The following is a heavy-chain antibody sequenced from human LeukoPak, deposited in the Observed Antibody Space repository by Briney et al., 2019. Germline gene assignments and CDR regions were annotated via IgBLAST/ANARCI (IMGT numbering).Heavy chain of an antibody. D-gene: IGHD2-15*01. V-gene: IGHV3-NL1*01. J-gene: IGHJ4*02. Sequence: PGGSLRLSCAASGFTFSDFGMHWVRQAPGKGLEWVSVTNDAGTTNYADSVKGRITISRDSSKNTLYPQMNSLRAEDTALYYCATGSVSHWGQGTLVTVSS. CDR3: ATGSVSH. CDR1: GFTFSDFG. CDR2: TNDAGTT.